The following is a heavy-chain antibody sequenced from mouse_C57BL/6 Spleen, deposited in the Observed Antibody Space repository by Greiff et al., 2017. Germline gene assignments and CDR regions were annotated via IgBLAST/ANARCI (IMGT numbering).Heavy chain of an antibody. V-gene: IGHV1-64*01. Sequence: QVQLQQPGAELVKPGASVKLSCKASGYTFTSYWMHWVKPRPGKGLEWIGMIHPNSGSTNYNEKFKSKATLTVDKSSSTAYMQLSSLTSEDSAVYYCARPRNYGESFDYWGKGTTLTVSS. CDR1: GYTFTSYW. J-gene: IGHJ2*01. CDR3: ARPRNYGESFDY. D-gene: IGHD1-1*01. CDR2: IHPNSGST.